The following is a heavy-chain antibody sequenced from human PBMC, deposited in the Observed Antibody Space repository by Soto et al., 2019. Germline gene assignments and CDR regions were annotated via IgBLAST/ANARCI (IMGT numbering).Heavy chain of an antibody. D-gene: IGHD6-19*01. J-gene: IGHJ5*02. CDR3: ARGASNSTGRYIWFDP. CDR2: IIPKFGTT. Sequence: QVQLVQPGAEVKKPGSSVKVSCKASGGTFSTYPINWLRQAPGQGLEYMGGIIPKFGTTNYAQKFRGTVTITADEYTSTDYMALNNLRSEDTAVYYCARGASNSTGRYIWFDPWGQGTLVTVAS. V-gene: IGHV1-69*01. CDR1: GGTFSTYP.